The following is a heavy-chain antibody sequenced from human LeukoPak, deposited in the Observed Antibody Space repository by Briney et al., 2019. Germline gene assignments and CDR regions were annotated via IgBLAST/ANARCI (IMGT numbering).Heavy chain of an antibody. J-gene: IGHJ6*02. V-gene: IGHV3-23*01. CDR2: ISDSDYNT. Sequence: RPGGSLRLSCAASGFTSSSSVMSWVRQSPGKGLEWVSSISDSDYNTYHADSVKGRFTISRDSSKNTMYLQMNSLRAEDTAVYYCAKGAGSTWMDVWGQGTTVIVSS. CDR1: GFTSSSSV. D-gene: IGHD1-26*01. CDR3: AKGAGSTWMDV.